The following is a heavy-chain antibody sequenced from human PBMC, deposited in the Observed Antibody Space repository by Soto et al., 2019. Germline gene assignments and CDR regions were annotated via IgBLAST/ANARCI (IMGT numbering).Heavy chain of an antibody. CDR2: IFWDDDK. CDR1: GFSLTTIGVG. D-gene: IGHD2-2*01. CDR3: VQSFSYRSTTWPFEY. Sequence: SGPTLVNPTQTLTLTCTFSGFSLTTIGVGVGWIRQPPGKALELLALIFWDDDKRHSPSLARRRTITKDTSKNQVVLTMTNTDPGDTATYYCVQSFSYRSTTWPFEYWGQGTLVTVSS. V-gene: IGHV2-5*02. J-gene: IGHJ4*02.